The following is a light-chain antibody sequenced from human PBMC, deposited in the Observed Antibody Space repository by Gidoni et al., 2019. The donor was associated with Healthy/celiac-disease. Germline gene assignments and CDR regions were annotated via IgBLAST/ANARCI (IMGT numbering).Light chain of an antibody. CDR3: QQSYSTPLT. CDR1: QSISSY. V-gene: IGKV1-39*01. CDR2: AAS. Sequence: DIQLTQSPASLSASVGERVTITSRASQSISSYLNWYQQKPGKAPKLLIYAASSLQSGVPSRFSGSGSGTDFTLTISSLQPEDFATYYCQQSYSTPLTFXXXTKVEIK. J-gene: IGKJ4*02.